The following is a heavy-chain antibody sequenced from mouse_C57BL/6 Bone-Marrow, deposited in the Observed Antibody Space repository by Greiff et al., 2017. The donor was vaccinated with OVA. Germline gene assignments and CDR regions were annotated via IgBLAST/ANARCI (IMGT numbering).Heavy chain of an antibody. J-gene: IGHJ3*01. Sequence: QVQLQQPGAELVQPGASVKMSCKASGYTFTSYWITWVKQRPGQGLEWIGDIYPGSGSTNYNEKFKSKATLTVYTASITAYMQLSSLTSEDSAVYYCASDYEYDAYWGQGTLVTVSA. CDR2: IYPGSGST. V-gene: IGHV1-55*01. CDR1: GYTFTSYW. CDR3: ASDYEYDAY. D-gene: IGHD2-4*01.